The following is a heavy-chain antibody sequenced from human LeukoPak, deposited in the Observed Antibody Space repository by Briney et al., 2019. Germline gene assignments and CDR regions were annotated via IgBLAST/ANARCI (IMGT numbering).Heavy chain of an antibody. CDR1: GFIFSSYA. D-gene: IGHD6-13*01. CDR3: ARDHGIAAAANDWYFDL. V-gene: IGHV3-7*01. Sequence: PGGSLRLSCAASGFIFSSYAMHWVRQAPGKGLEWVANIKQDGSEKYYVDSVKGRFTISRDNAKNSLYLQMNSLRAEDTAVYYCARDHGIAAAANDWYFDLWGRGTLVTVSS. J-gene: IGHJ2*01. CDR2: IKQDGSEK.